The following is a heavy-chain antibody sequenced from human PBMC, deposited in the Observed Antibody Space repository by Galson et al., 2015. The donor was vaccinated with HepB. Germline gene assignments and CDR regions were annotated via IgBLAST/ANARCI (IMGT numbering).Heavy chain of an antibody. V-gene: IGHV5-51*01. J-gene: IGHJ4*02. CDR1: GYSFTSYW. CDR2: IYPGDSDT. D-gene: IGHD2-8*01. CDR3: ARHAVCTNGVCYTPFDY. Sequence: QSGAEVKKPGESLKISCKGSGYSFTSYWIGWVRRMPGKGLEWMGIIYPGDSDTRYSPSFQGQVTISADKSISTAYLQWSSLKASDTAMYYCARHAVCTNGVCYTPFDYWGQGTLVTVSS.